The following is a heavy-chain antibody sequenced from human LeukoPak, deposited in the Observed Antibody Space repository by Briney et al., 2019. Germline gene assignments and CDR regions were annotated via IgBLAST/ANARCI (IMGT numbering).Heavy chain of an antibody. V-gene: IGHV4-61*02. CDR2: IYTSGST. CDR3: ARGVTMVRGVIMGYYYYMDV. J-gene: IGHJ6*03. D-gene: IGHD3-10*01. CDR1: GGSISSGSYY. Sequence: SQTLSLTCTVSGGSISSGSYYWSWIRQPPGKGLEWSGRIYTSGSTNYNPSLKSRVTMSVDTSKNQFSLKLSSVTAADTAVYYCARGVTMVRGVIMGYYYYMDVWGKGTTVTVSS.